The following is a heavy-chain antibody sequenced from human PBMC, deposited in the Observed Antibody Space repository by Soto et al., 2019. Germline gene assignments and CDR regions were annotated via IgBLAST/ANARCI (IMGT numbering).Heavy chain of an antibody. CDR1: GFTFSSYG. CDR3: AKSIHASDKYYYGSGGHYYYYGMDV. CDR2: ISYDGSNK. D-gene: IGHD3-10*01. V-gene: IGHV3-30*18. J-gene: IGHJ6*02. Sequence: GGSLRLSCAASGFTFSSYGMHWVRQAPGKGLEWVAVISYDGSNKYYADSVKGRFTISRDNSKNTLYLQMNSLRAEDTAVYYCAKSIHASDKYYYGSGGHYYYYGMDVWGQGTTVTVSS.